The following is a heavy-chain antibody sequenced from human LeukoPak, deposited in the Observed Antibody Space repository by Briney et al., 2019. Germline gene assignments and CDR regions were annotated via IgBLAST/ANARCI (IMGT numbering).Heavy chain of an antibody. Sequence: GGSLRLSCAPSGFIFSSYAMSWVRQAPGRGLEWVSSISGSGGSIYYADSVKGRFTISRDNSKNTLYLQMNSLRAEDTAVYYCATSFDYWGQGTLVTVSS. CDR2: ISGSGGSI. CDR3: ATSFDY. J-gene: IGHJ4*02. V-gene: IGHV3-23*01. CDR1: GFIFSSYA.